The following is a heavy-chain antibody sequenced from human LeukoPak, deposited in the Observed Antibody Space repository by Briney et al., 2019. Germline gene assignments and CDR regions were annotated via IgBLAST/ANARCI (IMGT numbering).Heavy chain of an antibody. D-gene: IGHD3-10*01. CDR1: GFIFSSYA. CDR2: INSDGSST. J-gene: IGHJ4*02. Sequence: PGGSLRLSCEASGFIFSSYAMNWVRQAPGKGLVWVSRINSDGSSTSYADSVKGRFTISRDNAKNTLYLQMNSLRAEDTAVYYCARSRLRLDYWGQGTLVTVSS. V-gene: IGHV3-74*01. CDR3: ARSRLRLDY.